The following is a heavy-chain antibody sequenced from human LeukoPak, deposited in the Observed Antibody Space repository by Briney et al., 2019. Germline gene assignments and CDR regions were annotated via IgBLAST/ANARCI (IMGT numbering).Heavy chain of an antibody. CDR2: INPSGGST. CDR3: ARVDSSGYYYVFDY. J-gene: IGHJ4*02. CDR1: GYTFTSYY. D-gene: IGHD3-22*01. V-gene: IGHV1-46*01. Sequence: GASVKVSCKASGYTFTSYYMHWVRQAPGQGLEWMGIINPSGGSTSYAQKFQGRVTITADKSTSTAYMELSSLRSEDTAVYYCARVDSSGYYYVFDYWGQGTLVTVSS.